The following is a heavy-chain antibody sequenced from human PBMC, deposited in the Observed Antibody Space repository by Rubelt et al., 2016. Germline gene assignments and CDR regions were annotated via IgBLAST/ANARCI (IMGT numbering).Heavy chain of an antibody. Sequence: SFSMSWVRQVPGKGLEWVSWISTSGSTIFYADSVKGRFTISRDNARDNAKSSLYLQMDSLRADDTAVYYCARAQDSGVYYVEFDYWGQGTLVTVSS. CDR1: SFS. J-gene: IGHJ4*02. V-gene: IGHV3-48*01. CDR2: ISTSGSTI. D-gene: IGHD3-22*01. CDR3: ARAQDSGVYYVEFDY.